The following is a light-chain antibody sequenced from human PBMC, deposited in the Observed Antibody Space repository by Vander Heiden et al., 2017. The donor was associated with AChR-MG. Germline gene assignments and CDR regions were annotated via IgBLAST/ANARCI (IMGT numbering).Light chain of an antibody. J-gene: IGKJ4*01. CDR1: QGISNY. V-gene: IGKV1-27*01. CDR2: AAS. Sequence: DIQLTQSPSSLPASVAARVTLTCRASQGISNYLAWYQQKPGKVPKILIYAASTWQSGVPSRFSGSGSGTDFTLTISSLQPEDVATYYCQRYNSATLTFGGGTKVDIK. CDR3: QRYNSATLT.